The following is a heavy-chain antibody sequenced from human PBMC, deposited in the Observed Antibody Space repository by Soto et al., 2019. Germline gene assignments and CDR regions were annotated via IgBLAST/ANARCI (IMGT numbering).Heavy chain of an antibody. CDR1: GITCSASGVG. J-gene: IGHJ4*02. D-gene: IGHD6-19*01. CDR3: ALGAHSSAWYFDF. Sequence: PTLGNPTPTITLNYTFSGITCSASGVGVGWIRQPPGKALEWLALIHWDDDKSYSPSLKSRLTITKHTSKNQVVLTRTNTAPVDTATYYGALGAHSSAWYFDFWGQGTLVPVS. V-gene: IGHV2-5*02. CDR2: IHWDDDK.